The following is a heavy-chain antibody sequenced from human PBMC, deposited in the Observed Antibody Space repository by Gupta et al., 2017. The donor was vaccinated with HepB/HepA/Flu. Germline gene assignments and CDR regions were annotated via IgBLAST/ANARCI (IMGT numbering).Heavy chain of an antibody. CDR3: ARGLVVTAGSDY. CDR2: ISSSGSTI. D-gene: IGHD2-21*02. V-gene: IGHV3-48*03. CDR1: GFTFSRYE. J-gene: IGHJ4*02. Sequence: EVQLVESGGGLVQPGGSLRLSCEASGFTFSRYEMSWVRQAPGKGLEWVSKISSSGSTIYYADSVKGRFTISRDNAKNSLYLQMNSLRAEDTAVYYCARGLVVTAGSDYWGQGTLVTVSS.